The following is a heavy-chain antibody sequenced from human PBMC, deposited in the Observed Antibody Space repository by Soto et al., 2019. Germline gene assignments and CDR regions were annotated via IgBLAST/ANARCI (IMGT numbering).Heavy chain of an antibody. CDR2: ISGSGGNT. D-gene: IGHD1-26*01. CDR1: GFTFSSYA. J-gene: IGHJ4*02. Sequence: GGSLRLSCAASGFTFSSYAMGWVRQAPGKGLEWVSIISGSGGNTYYADSVRGRFSISRDNSKSTLFLQMSSLRAEDTAIYYCAKDLGYSGSYLDYWGQGTLVTVSS. CDR3: AKDLGYSGSYLDY. V-gene: IGHV3-23*01.